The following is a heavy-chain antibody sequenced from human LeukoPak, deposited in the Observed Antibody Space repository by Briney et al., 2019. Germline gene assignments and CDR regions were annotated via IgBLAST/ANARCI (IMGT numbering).Heavy chain of an antibody. D-gene: IGHD3-22*01. CDR3: AKEGSSSYYYGDY. CDR2: ISGRGGST. J-gene: IGHJ4*02. Sequence: GRSLRLSCAASGFTFDDYAMSWVRQAPGKGLEWVSTISGRGGSTYYAESVKGRFTISRDNSKNTLYLQMNRLRAEDTAVYYCAKEGSSSYYYGDYWGQGTLVTVSS. CDR1: GFTFDDYA. V-gene: IGHV3-23*01.